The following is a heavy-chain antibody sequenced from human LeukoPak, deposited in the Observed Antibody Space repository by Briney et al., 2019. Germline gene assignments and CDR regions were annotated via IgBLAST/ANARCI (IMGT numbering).Heavy chain of an antibody. CDR1: GFTFSDHY. CDR2: IGSSSSNT. D-gene: IGHD5-18*01. CDR3: ARSLSAYTPLAVDY. Sequence: GGSLRLSCAASGFTFSDHYMSWIRQAPGKGLEWVSYIGSSSSNTNYADSVKGRFTISRDNAKNSLSLQMNSLRAEDTAVYYCARSLSAYTPLAVDYWGQGTLVSVSS. V-gene: IGHV3-11*03. J-gene: IGHJ4*02.